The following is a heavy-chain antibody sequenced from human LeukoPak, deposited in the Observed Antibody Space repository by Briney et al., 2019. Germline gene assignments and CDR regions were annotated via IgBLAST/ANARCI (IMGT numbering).Heavy chain of an antibody. V-gene: IGHV4-34*01. Sequence: SETLSLTCAVYGGSFSGYYWSWIRQPPGKGLEWIGEINHSGSTNYNPSLKSRVTISVDTSKNQFSLKLSSVSAADTAVYYCARRPLLWFGELFVYYYYGMDVWGQGTTVTVSS. CDR2: INHSGST. CDR1: GGSFSGYY. CDR3: ARRPLLWFGELFVYYYYGMDV. J-gene: IGHJ6*02. D-gene: IGHD3-10*01.